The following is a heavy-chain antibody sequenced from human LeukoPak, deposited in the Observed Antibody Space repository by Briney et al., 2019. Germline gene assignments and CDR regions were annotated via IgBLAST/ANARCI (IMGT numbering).Heavy chain of an antibody. CDR3: ARRSGYYFWFDP. J-gene: IGHJ5*02. V-gene: IGHV4-59*08. CDR1: GGSISSYY. Sequence: PSETLSLTCTVSGGSISSYYWSWIRQPPGKGLEWIGYIYYSGSTNYNPSLKSRVTISVDTSKNQFSLKLSSVAAADTAVYYCARRSGYYFWFDPWGQGTLVTVSS. D-gene: IGHD3-22*01. CDR2: IYYSGST.